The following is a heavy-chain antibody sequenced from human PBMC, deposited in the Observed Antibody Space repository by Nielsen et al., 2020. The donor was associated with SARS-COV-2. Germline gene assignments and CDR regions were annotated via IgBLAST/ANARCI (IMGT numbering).Heavy chain of an antibody. J-gene: IGHJ4*02. CDR3: ARDLQFPHYGSGSL. CDR1: GHTFDDYG. Sequence: GESLKISCAASGHTFDDYGMSWVRQAPGKGLEWVSGINKNGGSTGYADSVKGRFTISRDNAKNSLYLQMNSLRAEDTAVYYCARDLQFPHYGSGSLWGQGTLVTVSS. CDR2: INKNGGST. V-gene: IGHV3-20*04. D-gene: IGHD3-10*01.